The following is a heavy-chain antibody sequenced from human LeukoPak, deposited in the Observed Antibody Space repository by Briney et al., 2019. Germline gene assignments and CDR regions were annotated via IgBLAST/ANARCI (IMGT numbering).Heavy chain of an antibody. D-gene: IGHD3-22*01. CDR2: IYPGDSDT. CDR3: ARHRGSRHYYDSSGYRDY. J-gene: IGHJ4*02. V-gene: IGHV5-51*01. CDR1: GYSFTSYW. Sequence: GESLKISCKGSGYSFTSYWIGWVRQMPGKGLEWMGIIYPGDSDTRYSPSFQGQVTISADKSISTAYLQWSSLKASDTAMYYCARHRGSRHYYDSSGYRDYWGQGTLVTVSS.